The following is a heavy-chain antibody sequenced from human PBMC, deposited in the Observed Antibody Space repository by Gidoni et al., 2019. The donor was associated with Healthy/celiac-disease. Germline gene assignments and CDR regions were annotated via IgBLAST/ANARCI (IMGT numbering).Heavy chain of an antibody. CDR3: ARDRFDIVATYGMDV. Sequence: QVQLVESGGGVVQPGRSLRLSYAASGFTFSSYAMHWVRQAPGKGLEWVAVISYDGSNKYYADSVKSRFTISRDNSKNTLYLQMNSLRAEDTAVYYCARDRFDIVATYGMDVWGQGTTVTVSS. J-gene: IGHJ6*02. CDR2: ISYDGSNK. V-gene: IGHV3-30-3*01. D-gene: IGHD5-12*01. CDR1: GFTFSSYA.